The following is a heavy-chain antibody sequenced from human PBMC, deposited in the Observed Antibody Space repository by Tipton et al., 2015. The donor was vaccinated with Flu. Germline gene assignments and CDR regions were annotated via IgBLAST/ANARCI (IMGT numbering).Heavy chain of an antibody. CDR2: IYTSGST. Sequence: TLSLTCTVSGGSISSYYCSSIRPPAGKGLELIGRIYTSGSTNYNPSLKSRVTMSVDTSKNQFSLKLSSVTAADTAVYYCARAPQLALIDYWGQGTLVTVSS. D-gene: IGHD6-13*01. CDR3: ARAPQLALIDY. CDR1: GGSISSYY. V-gene: IGHV4-4*07. J-gene: IGHJ4*02.